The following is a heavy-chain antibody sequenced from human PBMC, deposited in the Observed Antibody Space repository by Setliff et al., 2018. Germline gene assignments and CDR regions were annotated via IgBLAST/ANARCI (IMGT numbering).Heavy chain of an antibody. CDR1: GGSFSIYY. V-gene: IGHV4-34*01. CDR3: TVYNTGSSKDHY. D-gene: IGHD2-8*02. J-gene: IGHJ4*02. CDR2: INHSGST. Sequence: SLTCAVYGGSFSIYYWIWIRQPPGKGLEWIGEINHSGSTNYNPSLKSRVTISVDTSKNQFSLKLSSVTAADTALYYCTVYNTGSSKDHYWGQGTPVTVSS.